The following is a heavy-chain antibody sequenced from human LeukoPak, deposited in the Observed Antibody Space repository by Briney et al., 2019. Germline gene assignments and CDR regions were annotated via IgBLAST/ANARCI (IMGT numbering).Heavy chain of an antibody. CDR1: GFTFTTYT. V-gene: IGHV3-21*01. J-gene: IGHJ3*02. CDR3: ARSLIADGAFDI. Sequence: GGSLRLSCAASGFTFTTYTMNWVRQAPGKGLEWVSDISSSGSYIDYADSVKGRFTTSRDNAKNSLFLQMSSLRVEDTAVYYCARSLIADGAFDIWGQGTMVTVSS. CDR2: ISSSGSYI. D-gene: IGHD2-21*01.